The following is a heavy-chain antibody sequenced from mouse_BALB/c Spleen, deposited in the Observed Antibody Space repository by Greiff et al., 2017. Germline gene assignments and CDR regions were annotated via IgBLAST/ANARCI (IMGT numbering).Heavy chain of an antibody. CDR3: ARRDYGSSDYFDY. J-gene: IGHJ2*01. CDR1: GYTFTSYW. D-gene: IGHD1-1*01. V-gene: IGHV1-69*02. CDR2: IDPSDSYT. Sequence: VQLQQPGAELVKPGASVKLSCKASGYTFTSYWMHWVKQRPGQGLEWIGEIDPSDSYTNYNQKFKGKATLTVDKSSSTAYMQLSSLTSEDSAVYYCARRDYGSSDYFDYWGQGTTLTVSS.